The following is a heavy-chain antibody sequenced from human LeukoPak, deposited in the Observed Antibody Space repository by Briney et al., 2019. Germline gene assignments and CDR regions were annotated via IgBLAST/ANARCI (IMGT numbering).Heavy chain of an antibody. Sequence: ASVKVSCKASGYTFTSYYMHWVRQAPGQGLEWMGIINPSGGSTSYAQKFQGRVTMTRDTSTGTVYMALSRLRSEDPAVYYCARTYYYDSSGYLRGWFDPWGQGTLVTVSS. CDR2: INPSGGST. J-gene: IGHJ5*02. CDR1: GYTFTSYY. CDR3: ARTYYYDSSGYLRGWFDP. D-gene: IGHD3-22*01. V-gene: IGHV1-46*01.